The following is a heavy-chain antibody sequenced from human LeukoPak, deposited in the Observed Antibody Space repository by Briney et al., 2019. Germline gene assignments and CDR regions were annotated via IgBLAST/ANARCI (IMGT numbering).Heavy chain of an antibody. Sequence: GGSLRLSCAASGFTFSSYSMNWVRQAPGKGLEWVSYISSSSSSIYYADSVKGRFTISRDNAKNSLYLQMNSLRAEDTAVYYCAREFFRSYDYWGQGTLVTVSS. J-gene: IGHJ4*02. D-gene: IGHD1-26*01. CDR3: AREFFRSYDY. V-gene: IGHV3-48*01. CDR1: GFTFSSYS. CDR2: ISSSSSSI.